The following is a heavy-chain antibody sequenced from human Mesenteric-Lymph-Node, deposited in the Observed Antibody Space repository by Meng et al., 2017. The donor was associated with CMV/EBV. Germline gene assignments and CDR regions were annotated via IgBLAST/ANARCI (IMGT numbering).Heavy chain of an antibody. CDR3: AKDGAFCGGDCYFD. V-gene: IGHV1-2*02. J-gene: IGHJ4*02. CDR1: GYRFSDHF. Sequence: ASVKVSCKTSGYRFSDHFLHWVRQAPGQGPEWMGWINPNSGDTKYAQRFQGRVSMTRDASISTIYMELSSLTSDDTAVYYCAKDGAFCGGDCYFDWGQGTLVTVSS. D-gene: IGHD2-21*01. CDR2: INPNSGDT.